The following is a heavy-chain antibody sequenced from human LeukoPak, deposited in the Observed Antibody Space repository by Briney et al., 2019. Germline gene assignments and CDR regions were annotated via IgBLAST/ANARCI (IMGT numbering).Heavy chain of an antibody. Sequence: PSETLSLTCSVSGGSMNSYYWSWIRQSPGKGLEWIGYTYYIGSPNYNPSLKSRVTISVDTSKNQFSLRLTSVTAADTAVYYCASDRHDSTGYYYDYWGQGALVTVSS. V-gene: IGHV4-59*01. J-gene: IGHJ4*02. CDR2: TYYIGSP. CDR1: GGSMNSYY. D-gene: IGHD3-22*01. CDR3: ASDRHDSTGYYYDY.